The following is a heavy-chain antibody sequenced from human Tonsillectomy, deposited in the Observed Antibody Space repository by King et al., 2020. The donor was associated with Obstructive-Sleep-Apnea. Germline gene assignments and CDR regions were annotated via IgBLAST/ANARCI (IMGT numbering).Heavy chain of an antibody. J-gene: IGHJ4*02. V-gene: IGHV3-72*01. Sequence: VQLVESGGGLVQPGGSLRLSGAASGFAFSDHYMEGVRQAPGKGLEWVGLTRNRANTDTPAYPASVKGRFTISRDDSKNSLYLHMNSLRTEDTAVYYCARQGLRRLHLDYWGQGTLVTVSS. CDR2: TRNRANTDTP. CDR1: GFAFSDHY. CDR3: ARQGLRRLHLDY. D-gene: IGHD4-11*01.